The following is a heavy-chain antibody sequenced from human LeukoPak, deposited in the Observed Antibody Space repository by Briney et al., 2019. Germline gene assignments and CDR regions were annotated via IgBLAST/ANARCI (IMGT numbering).Heavy chain of an antibody. J-gene: IGHJ4*02. D-gene: IGHD2-2*01. Sequence: GGSLRLSCAASGFTFCSYGMHWVRQAPGKGLEWVAVISYDGSNKYYADSVKGRFTISRDNSKNTLYLQMNSLRAEDTAVYYCAKTLVYGVPAAIDGGGDYWGQGTLVTVSS. CDR1: GFTFCSYG. CDR2: ISYDGSNK. CDR3: AKTLVYGVPAAIDGGGDY. V-gene: IGHV3-30*18.